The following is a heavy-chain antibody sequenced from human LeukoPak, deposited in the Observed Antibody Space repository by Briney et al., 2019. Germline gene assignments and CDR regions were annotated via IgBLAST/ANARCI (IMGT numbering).Heavy chain of an antibody. V-gene: IGHV3-23*01. J-gene: IGHJ4*02. D-gene: IGHD5-18*01. Sequence: GGSLRLSCAASGFTFITYPMSWVRQAPGKGLEWVSTIFPSSVEIHYADSVKGRFTISRDNSRSTLSLQMDSLRAEDTATYYCATYRQIQVPFEFWGQGTLVTVSS. CDR1: GFTFITYP. CDR3: ATYRQIQVPFEF. CDR2: IFPSSVEI.